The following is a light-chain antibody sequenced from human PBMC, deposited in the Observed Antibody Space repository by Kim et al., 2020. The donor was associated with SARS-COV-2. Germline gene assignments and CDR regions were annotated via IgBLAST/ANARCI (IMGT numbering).Light chain of an antibody. CDR3: GTWDTSLSAGV. Sequence: GQQVTISCSGSSSNIGNNYVSWYQQLPGTAPKLLIFDNNERPSGIPDRFSGSKSGTSATLGITGLQTGDEADYYCGTWDTSLSAGVFGGGTQLTVL. J-gene: IGLJ2*01. CDR2: DNN. V-gene: IGLV1-51*01. CDR1: SSNIGNNY.